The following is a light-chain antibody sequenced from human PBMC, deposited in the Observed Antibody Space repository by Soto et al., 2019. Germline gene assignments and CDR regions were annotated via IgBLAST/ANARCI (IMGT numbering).Light chain of an antibody. CDR3: QQYGSPLFT. J-gene: IGKJ3*01. Sequence: EIVLTQSPGTLSLSPGERATLSCRASQSVSSSYLAWYQQKPGQAPRLLIYGASSRATGIPDSFSGSGSGTDFTLTISRLEPEDFAVYYCQQYGSPLFTFGPGTKVDI. CDR1: QSVSSSY. CDR2: GAS. V-gene: IGKV3-20*01.